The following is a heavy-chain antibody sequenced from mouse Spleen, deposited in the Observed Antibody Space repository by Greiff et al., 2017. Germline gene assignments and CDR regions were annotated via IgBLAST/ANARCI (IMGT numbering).Heavy chain of an antibody. V-gene: IGHV6-6*01. J-gene: IGHJ1*01. Sequence: EVKVEESGGGLVQPGGSMKLSCAASGFTFSDAWMDWVRQSPEKGLEWVAEIRNKANNHATYYAESVKGRFTISRDDSKSSVYLQMNSLRAEDTGIYYCTRRTSNWDGNWYFDVWGAGTTVTVSS. CDR2: IRNKANNHAT. CDR1: GFTFSDAW. CDR3: TRRTSNWDGNWYFDV. D-gene: IGHD4-1*01.